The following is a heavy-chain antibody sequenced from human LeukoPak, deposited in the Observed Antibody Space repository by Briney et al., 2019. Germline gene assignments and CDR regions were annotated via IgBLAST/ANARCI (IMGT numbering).Heavy chain of an antibody. CDR3: ARVAHYYGSGSYSPGAFDI. Sequence: ASVKVSCKASGYTFTSYDINWVRQATGQGLEWMGWMNPNSGNTGYAQKFQGRVTITRNTSISTAYMELSSLRSEDTAVYYCARVAHYYGSGSYSPGAFDIWGQGTMVTVSS. J-gene: IGHJ3*02. CDR2: MNPNSGNT. D-gene: IGHD3-10*01. V-gene: IGHV1-8*03. CDR1: GYTFTSYD.